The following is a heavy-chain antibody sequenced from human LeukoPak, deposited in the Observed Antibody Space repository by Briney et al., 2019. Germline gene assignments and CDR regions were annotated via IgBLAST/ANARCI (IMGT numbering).Heavy chain of an antibody. D-gene: IGHD2/OR15-2a*01. J-gene: IGHJ5*02. CDR1: SGSISTYF. V-gene: IGHV4-59*08. CDR3: ARAGNTWFDP. Sequence: SETLSLTCTVSSGSISTYFWSWIRQPPGKKLEWIGYVYYTGSTSYNPSLKSRVTISVDTSKSQFSLKLNSVTAADMAVYYCARAGNTWFDPWGQGTLVTVSS. CDR2: VYYTGST.